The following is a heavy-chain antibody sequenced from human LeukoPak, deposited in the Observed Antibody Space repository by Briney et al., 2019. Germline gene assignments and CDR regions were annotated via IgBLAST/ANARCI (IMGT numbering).Heavy chain of an antibody. CDR2: INPSGGST. D-gene: IGHD6-19*01. CDR1: GYTFTSYY. Sequence: GSSVKVSCKASGYTFTSYYMHWVRQAPGQGLEWIGIINPSGGSTSYAQKFQGRVTMTRDTSTSTVYMELSSLRPEDTAVYYCARDGVGIAVAGTTGGFDYWGQGTLVTVSS. V-gene: IGHV1-46*03. J-gene: IGHJ4*02. CDR3: ARDGVGIAVAGTTGGFDY.